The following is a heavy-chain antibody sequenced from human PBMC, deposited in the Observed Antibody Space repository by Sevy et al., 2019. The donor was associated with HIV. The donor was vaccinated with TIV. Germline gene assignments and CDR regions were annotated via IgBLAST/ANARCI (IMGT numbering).Heavy chain of an antibody. Sequence: ASVKVSCKGSGGTFSCYAISWVRQAPGQGLEWMGGIIPIFGTVNYAQRFQGRVTITADESTSTAYMELSSLRSEDTAVYYCARGQGSGWTDIDYWGQGTLVTVSS. CDR2: IIPIFGTV. CDR1: GGTFSCYA. V-gene: IGHV1-69*13. D-gene: IGHD6-19*01. CDR3: ARGQGSGWTDIDY. J-gene: IGHJ4*02.